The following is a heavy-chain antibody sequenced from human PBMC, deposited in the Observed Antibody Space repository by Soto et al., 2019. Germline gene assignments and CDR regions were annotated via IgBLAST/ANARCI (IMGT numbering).Heavy chain of an antibody. J-gene: IGHJ3*02. D-gene: IGHD6-19*01. Sequence: QVQLVQSGAEVKKPGSSVKVSCKASGGSFSSYAISWVRQAPVHGLEWTGGIIPIFGAPTYAQKFQGRVTIIADKSTRTAYMELSSLRSEDTALYYCARAGPVSGNHAFDIWGQGTLVNVSS. CDR1: GGSFSSYA. CDR3: ARAGPVSGNHAFDI. CDR2: IIPIFGAP. V-gene: IGHV1-69*06.